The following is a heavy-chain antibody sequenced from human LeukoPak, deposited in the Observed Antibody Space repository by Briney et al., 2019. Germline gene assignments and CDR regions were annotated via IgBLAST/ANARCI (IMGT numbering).Heavy chain of an antibody. D-gene: IGHD3-3*01. CDR3: ARADTIFGVVIQY. CDR1: GGSISSYY. J-gene: IGHJ4*02. Sequence: KPSEPLSLTCTVSGGSISSYYWSWLRQPPGKGLEWIGYIYYSGSTNYNPSLKSRVTISVDTSKNQFSLKRSSVTAADMAVYYCARADTIFGVVIQYWGQGTLVTVSS. CDR2: IYYSGST. V-gene: IGHV4-59*01.